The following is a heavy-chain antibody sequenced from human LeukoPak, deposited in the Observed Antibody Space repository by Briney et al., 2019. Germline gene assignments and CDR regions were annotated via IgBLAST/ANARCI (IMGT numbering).Heavy chain of an antibody. CDR2: IIPILGIA. CDR1: EGTFSSYA. CDR3: ASLDDSSSY. J-gene: IGHJ4*02. V-gene: IGHV1-69*04. Sequence: SVKVSCKASEGTFSSYAISWVRQAPGQGLEWMGRIIPILGIANYAQKFQGRVTITADKSTSTAYMELSSLRSEDTAVYYCASLDDSSSYWGQGTLVTVSS. D-gene: IGHD3-22*01.